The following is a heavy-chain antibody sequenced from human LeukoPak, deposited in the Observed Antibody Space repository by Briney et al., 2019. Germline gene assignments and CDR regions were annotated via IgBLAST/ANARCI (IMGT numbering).Heavy chain of an antibody. J-gene: IGHJ4*02. CDR2: ISSSSSYI. CDR3: ARDQMTTVTTD. V-gene: IGHV3-21*01. CDR1: GFTFSSYS. D-gene: IGHD4-17*01. Sequence: GGSLRLSCAASGFTFSSYSMNWVRQAPGKGPEWASSISSSSSYIYYADSVKGRFTISRDNAKNSLYLQMNSLRAEDTAVYYCARDQMTTVTTDWGQGTLVTVSS.